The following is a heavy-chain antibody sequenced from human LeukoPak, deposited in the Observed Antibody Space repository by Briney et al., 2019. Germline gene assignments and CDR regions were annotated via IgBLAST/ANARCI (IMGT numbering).Heavy chain of an antibody. D-gene: IGHD5-24*01. CDR3: ARGQDAFKTGY. CDR1: GGSLTIGHYY. J-gene: IGHJ4*02. V-gene: IGHV4-31*03. CDR2: IHPSGIT. Sequence: SETLSLTCTVSGGSLTIGHYYWTWFRQHPGKGLEWIGYIHPSGITDYNPSLQSRVTMSLDTSQNQFSLKLTSVTAADTAIYYCARGQDAFKTGYWGQGTLVTVSS.